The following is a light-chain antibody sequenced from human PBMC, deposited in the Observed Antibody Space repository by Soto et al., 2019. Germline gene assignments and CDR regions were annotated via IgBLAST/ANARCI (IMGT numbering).Light chain of an antibody. CDR1: QSISTY. CDR3: QQCYSSPRT. V-gene: IGKV1-39*01. Sequence: DIPMTQSPSTLSASVGDRVTITCRASQSISTYLNWYQQKLGKAPTLLIYAASSLRSGVPSRFSGGGSGTDFNLTISSLQPEDFATYFCQQCYSSPRTFGQGTKVEIK. J-gene: IGKJ1*01. CDR2: AAS.